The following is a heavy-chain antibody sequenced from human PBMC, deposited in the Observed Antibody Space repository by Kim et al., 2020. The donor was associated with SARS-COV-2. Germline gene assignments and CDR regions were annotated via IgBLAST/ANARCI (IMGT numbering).Heavy chain of an antibody. D-gene: IGHD2-2*01. CDR2: INTNTGNP. J-gene: IGHJ6*02. Sequence: ASVKVSCKASGYTFTSYAMNWVRQAPGQGLEWMGWINTNTGNPTYAQGFTGRFVFSLDTSVSTAYLQISSLKAEDTAVYCCARDRGQYCSSTSCYGRGYGMDVWGQGTTVTVSS. V-gene: IGHV7-4-1*02. CDR3: ARDRGQYCSSTSCYGRGYGMDV. CDR1: GYTFTSYA.